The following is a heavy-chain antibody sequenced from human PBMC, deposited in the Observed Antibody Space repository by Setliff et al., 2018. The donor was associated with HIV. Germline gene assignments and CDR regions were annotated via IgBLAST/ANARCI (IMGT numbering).Heavy chain of an antibody. V-gene: IGHV4-4*02. CDR1: GGSISSNNW. CDR3: ARSSTPDSSAYYPDY. Sequence: SETLSLTCAVSGGSISSNNWWGWVRQPPGKGLEWIGEIYHGGSTKYNSSLKSRVTVSVDKSKNQFSLKLSSVTAADTAVYYCARSSTPDSSAYYPDYWGQGTLVTVSS. CDR2: IYHGGST. D-gene: IGHD3-22*01. J-gene: IGHJ4*02.